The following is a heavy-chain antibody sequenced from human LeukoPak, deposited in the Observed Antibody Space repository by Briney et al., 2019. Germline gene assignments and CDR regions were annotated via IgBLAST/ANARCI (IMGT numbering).Heavy chain of an antibody. D-gene: IGHD5-12*01. V-gene: IGHV3-30*03. CDR1: GFTFSSYG. J-gene: IGHJ4*02. CDR3: AGNSGFFDY. CDR2: ISYDGSNK. Sequence: GRSLRLSCAASGFTFSSYGMHWVRQAPGKGLEWVAVISYDGSNKYYADSVKGRFTISRDNSKNTLYLQMNSLRAEDTAVYYCAGNSGFFDYWGQGTLVTVSS.